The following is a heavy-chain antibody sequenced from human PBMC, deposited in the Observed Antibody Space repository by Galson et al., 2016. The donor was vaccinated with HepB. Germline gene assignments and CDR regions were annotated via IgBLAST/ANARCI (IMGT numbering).Heavy chain of an antibody. CDR3: ARSAAPDRAPQYFDY. Sequence: QSGAEVKKPGKSLKISCEGSGYTFSTYWIAWVRQMPGKGLEWMGIIHPGDSDVRYSPSFQGQVTISADKSTSTAYVQWRSLKASDPAIYYCARSAAPDRAPQYFDYWGQGTLVTVSS. J-gene: IGHJ4*02. CDR1: GYTFSTYW. V-gene: IGHV5-51*01. D-gene: IGHD4-11*01. CDR2: IHPGDSDV.